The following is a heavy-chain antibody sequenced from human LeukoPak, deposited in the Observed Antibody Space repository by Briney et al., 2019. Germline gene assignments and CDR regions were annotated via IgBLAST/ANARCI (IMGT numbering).Heavy chain of an antibody. J-gene: IGHJ3*02. Sequence: SETLSLTCTVSGGSISSYYWSWIRQPPGKGLEWIGYIYYSGSTNYNPSLKSRVTISVDTSKNQFSLKLSSVTAADTAVYYCARKGIQLWLPLAPNAFDIWGQGTMVTVSS. D-gene: IGHD5-18*01. V-gene: IGHV4-59*08. CDR2: IYYSGST. CDR3: ARKGIQLWLPLAPNAFDI. CDR1: GGSISSYY.